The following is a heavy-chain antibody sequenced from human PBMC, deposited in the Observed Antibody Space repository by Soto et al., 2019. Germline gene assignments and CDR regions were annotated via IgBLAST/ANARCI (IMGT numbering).Heavy chain of an antibody. CDR3: ARGSSVDY. V-gene: IGHV3-48*02. CDR1: GFTFTDCA. Sequence: EEQLVESGGDLVQPGGSLRLSCAASGFTFTDCAMNWVRQAPGQGLEWISYISSTGYTKYYADSVKGRFTISRDSATNSVYLQMSSLRDEDTAVYYCARGSSVDYWGQGTLVTVSS. CDR2: ISSTGYTK. J-gene: IGHJ4*02.